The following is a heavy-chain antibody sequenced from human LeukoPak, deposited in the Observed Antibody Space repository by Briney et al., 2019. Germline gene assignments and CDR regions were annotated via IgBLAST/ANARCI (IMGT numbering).Heavy chain of an antibody. V-gene: IGHV3-21*01. J-gene: IGHJ4*02. CDR3: ARDRGRNSFDY. D-gene: IGHD1-14*01. CDR1: GFTFSSYS. Sequence: GGSLRLSCAASGFTFSSYSMNWVRQAPGKGLEWVSSISGSSTYIYYADSVKGRFTISRDNAKNSLYLQMNSLRAEDTAVHYCARDRGRNSFDYWGQGTLVSVSS. CDR2: ISGSSTYI.